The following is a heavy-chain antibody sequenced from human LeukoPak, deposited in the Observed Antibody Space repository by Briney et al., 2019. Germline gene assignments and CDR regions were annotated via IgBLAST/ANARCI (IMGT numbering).Heavy chain of an antibody. CDR2: LNHSGST. CDR3: ARVPGRPAAVFDY. J-gene: IGHJ4*02. CDR1: GGSLSGYS. Sequence: SEILSLTCAVYGGSLSGYSWSWIRQPPGKGLEWIGELNHSGSTNYNPSLKSRVTISVDTSKNQFSLKLSSVTAADSAFYYCARVPGRPAAVFDYWGQGTLVTVSS. D-gene: IGHD2-2*01. V-gene: IGHV4-34*01.